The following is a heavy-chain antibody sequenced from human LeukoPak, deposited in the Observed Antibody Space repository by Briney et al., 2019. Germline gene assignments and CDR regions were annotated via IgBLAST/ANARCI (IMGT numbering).Heavy chain of an antibody. CDR3: ARDGPPAGAGDFDY. J-gene: IGHJ4*02. D-gene: IGHD2-2*01. Sequence: PGGSLRLSCAASGFSFSRYTMNWVSQAPGKGLEWVSYIGSTSIYADSVKGRFTISRDNAKNTLYLQMNSLRAEDTAVYYCARDGPPAGAGDFDYWGQGTPVTVSS. CDR2: IGSTSI. V-gene: IGHV3-48*01. CDR1: GFSFSRYT.